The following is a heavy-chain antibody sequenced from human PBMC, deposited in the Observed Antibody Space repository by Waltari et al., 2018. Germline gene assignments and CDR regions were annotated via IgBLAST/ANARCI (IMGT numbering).Heavy chain of an antibody. CDR1: GHPIRIKTYS. Sequence: LQLQESGPGLVKPSEPLSLTCSGPGHPIRIKTYSWAWVRQPPGEGPEWIATMTYGGNTFYKPSLKSRITLSMDTSKNQFSLVLTSVTAADTAVYYCARRSRDSSGHFYSDYWGQGTLVTVSS. J-gene: IGHJ4*02. CDR3: ARRSRDSSGHFYSDY. CDR2: MTYGGNT. V-gene: IGHV4-39*01. D-gene: IGHD3-22*01.